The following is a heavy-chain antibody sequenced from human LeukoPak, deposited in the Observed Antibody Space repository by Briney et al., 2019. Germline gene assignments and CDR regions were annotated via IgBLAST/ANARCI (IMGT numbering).Heavy chain of an antibody. CDR1: GFTFSSYA. V-gene: IGHV3-23*01. CDR3: VRESIRGTRDFDY. CDR2: ISGSGGST. Sequence: PGGSLRLSCAASGFTFSSYAMSWVRQAPGKGLEWVSAISGSGGSTYYADSAKGRFTISRDNSKNTLYLQMNSLRAEDTAVYYCVRESIRGTRDFDYWGQGTLVTVSS. D-gene: IGHD2-21*01. J-gene: IGHJ4*02.